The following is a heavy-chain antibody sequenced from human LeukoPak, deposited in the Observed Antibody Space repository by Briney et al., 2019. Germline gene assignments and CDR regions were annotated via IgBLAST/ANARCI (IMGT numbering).Heavy chain of an antibody. V-gene: IGHV1-18*01. Sequence: ASVKVSCKASGYTFTSYGISWVRQAPGQGLEWMGWISAYNGNTNYAQKLQGRVTMTTDTSTSTAYMELRSLRSDDTAVYYCARGPPDDYIGNWFDPWGQGTLVTVSS. CDR1: GYTFTSYG. J-gene: IGHJ5*02. CDR2: ISAYNGNT. D-gene: IGHD4-11*01. CDR3: ARGPPDDYIGNWFDP.